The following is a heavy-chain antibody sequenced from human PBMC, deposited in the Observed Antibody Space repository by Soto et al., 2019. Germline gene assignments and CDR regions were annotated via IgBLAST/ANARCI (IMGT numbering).Heavy chain of an antibody. CDR3: ARGFFYDY. CDR1: GFTFSSYS. CDR2: ISSSSTI. V-gene: IGHV3-48*02. D-gene: IGHD3-3*01. J-gene: IGHJ4*02. Sequence: EVQLVESGGGLVQPGGSLRLSCEASGFTFSSYSMNWVRQAPGKGLEWVSYISSSSTIYYADSVKGRFTISRDNAKNSLYLQMNSLRYEDTAVYYCARGFFYDYWGQGTLVTVSS.